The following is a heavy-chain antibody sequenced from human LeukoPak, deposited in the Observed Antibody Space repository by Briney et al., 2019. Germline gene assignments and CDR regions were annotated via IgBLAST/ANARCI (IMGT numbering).Heavy chain of an antibody. CDR1: GFTFSSYA. CDR2: ISDSGGST. J-gene: IGHJ4*02. V-gene: IGHV3-23*01. CDR3: ARVVPPTDYGSGSYFWDPYYFDY. Sequence: GGSLRLSCAASGFTFSSYAMSWVRQAPGKGPEWVSVISDSGGSTYYADSVKGRLTLSRDNSKNTLYLQMNSLRAEDTAVYYCARVVPPTDYGSGSYFWDPYYFDYWGQGTLVTVSS. D-gene: IGHD3-10*01.